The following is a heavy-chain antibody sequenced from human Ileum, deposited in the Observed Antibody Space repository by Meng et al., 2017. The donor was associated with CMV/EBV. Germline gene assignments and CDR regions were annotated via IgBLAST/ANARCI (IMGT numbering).Heavy chain of an antibody. Sequence: GESLKISCVGSGLTFTRNDMTWVRQAPGKGLEWVSGISGNRGSTYYADSVKGRFSISRDNSKNTVYLQMNSLSAEDTAVYYCASRPGAIFGVVIIPNFDCWGQGTLVTVSS. D-gene: IGHD3-3*01. J-gene: IGHJ4*02. CDR1: GLTFTRND. CDR3: ASRPGAIFGVVIIPNFDC. V-gene: IGHV3-23*01. CDR2: ISGNRGST.